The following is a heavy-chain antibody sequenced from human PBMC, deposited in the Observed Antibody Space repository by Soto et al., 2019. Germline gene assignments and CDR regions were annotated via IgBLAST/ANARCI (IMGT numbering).Heavy chain of an antibody. J-gene: IGHJ4*02. V-gene: IGHV4-61*01. CDR2: IYYSGST. CDR1: GGSVSSGSYY. Sequence: QVQLQESGPGLVKPSETLSLTCTVSGGSVSSGSYYWSWIRQPPGTGLEWIGYIYYSGSTNYNPSLKSRVTISVDTSKNQFCLKLSSVTAADTAVYYCARETKYSSSSGFDYWGQGTLVTVSS. CDR3: ARETKYSSSSGFDY. D-gene: IGHD6-6*01.